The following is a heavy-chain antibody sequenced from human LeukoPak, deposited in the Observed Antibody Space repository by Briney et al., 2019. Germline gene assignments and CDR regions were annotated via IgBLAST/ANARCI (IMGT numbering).Heavy chain of an antibody. J-gene: IGHJ4*02. V-gene: IGHV1-69*01. CDR2: IIPILGTA. D-gene: IGHD3-22*01. CDR1: GGTFSIYA. CDR3: ARTRSDHYDSSGIDY. Sequence: KVSCKASGGTFSIYAISWVRQAPGQGLEWMGGIIPILGTANYAQKFQGRVTITADESTSTAYMELSSLRSEDTAVYYCARTRSDHYDSSGIDYWGQGTLVTVSS.